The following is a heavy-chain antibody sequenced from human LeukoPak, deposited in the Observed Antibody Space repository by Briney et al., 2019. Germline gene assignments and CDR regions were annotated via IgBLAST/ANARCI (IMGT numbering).Heavy chain of an antibody. Sequence: GGSLRLSCAASGFTFDRYWMHWVRQTPGKRLVWVSRINQDGRYITYADSVQGRFTISRDNAKNSVYLQMNNLRGEDTAIYYCARGQGLANHYYYMDVWGKGTTVTVSS. CDR1: GFTFDRYW. V-gene: IGHV3-74*01. CDR3: ARGQGLANHYYYMDV. CDR2: INQDGRYI. J-gene: IGHJ6*03.